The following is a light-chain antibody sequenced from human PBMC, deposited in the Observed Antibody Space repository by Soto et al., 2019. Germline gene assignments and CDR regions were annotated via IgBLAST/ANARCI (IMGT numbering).Light chain of an antibody. Sequence: QSALTQPPSASGSPGQSVTISCTGTSSDVGIYNFVSWYQQHPGKAPKLMIYEVTRRPSGVPDRFSGSKSGNTASLTISGLQAEDEADYYCSSYAGSNNLVFGGGTTLTVL. J-gene: IGLJ3*02. CDR3: SSYAGSNNLV. CDR1: SSDVGIYNF. CDR2: EVT. V-gene: IGLV2-8*01.